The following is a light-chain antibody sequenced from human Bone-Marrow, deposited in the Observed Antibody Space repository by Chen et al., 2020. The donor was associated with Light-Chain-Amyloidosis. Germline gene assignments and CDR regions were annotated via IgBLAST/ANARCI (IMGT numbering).Light chain of an antibody. V-gene: IGLV2-14*01. Sequence: QSALTQPASVSGSPGQSITISCTGTSSDVGGDNHVSWYQQHPYKAPKLMIYEVTNRPSWVLDRFSGSKSDNTASLTISGRQTEDEADYFCSSYTMTNTLVFGSGTRVTVL. CDR1: SSDVGGDNH. J-gene: IGLJ1*01. CDR3: SSYTMTNTLV. CDR2: EVT.